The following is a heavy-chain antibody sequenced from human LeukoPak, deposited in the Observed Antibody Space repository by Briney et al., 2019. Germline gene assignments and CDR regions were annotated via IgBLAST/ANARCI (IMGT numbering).Heavy chain of an antibody. CDR2: IKSKTDGGTT. Sequence: PGGSLRLSCAASGFTFSNAWMSWVRQAPGKGLEWVGRIKSKTDGGTTDYAAPVKGRFTISRDDSKNTPYLQMNSLKTEDTAVYYCTTDPTYYYGSGSYYRYFDYWGQGTLVTVSS. CDR3: TTDPTYYYGSGSYYRYFDY. D-gene: IGHD3-10*01. J-gene: IGHJ4*02. V-gene: IGHV3-15*01. CDR1: GFTFSNAW.